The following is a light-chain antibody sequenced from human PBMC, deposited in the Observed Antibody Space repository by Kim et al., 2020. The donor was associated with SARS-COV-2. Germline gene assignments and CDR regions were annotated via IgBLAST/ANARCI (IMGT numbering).Light chain of an antibody. CDR3: HSAVSSDTCP. V-gene: IGLV3-25*03. CDR2: KDS. CDR1: AFPKQD. J-gene: IGLJ3*02. Sequence: VSPGPTARIPCSGDAFPKQDAYWYQLKPGQDPVLLIYKDSERPSGIPERFSGSSSGTTVTLTISGVQTEDEADYYCHSAVSSDTCPFGGGTQLT.